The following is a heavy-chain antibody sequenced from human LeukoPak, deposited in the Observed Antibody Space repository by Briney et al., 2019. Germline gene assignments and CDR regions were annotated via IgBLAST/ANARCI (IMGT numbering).Heavy chain of an antibody. J-gene: IGHJ4*02. CDR3: AKRDSQYTSGWYAVDY. CDR2: IRYDGSNK. Sequence: GGSLRLSCAASGFTFSSYGMHWVRQAPGKGLEWVAFIRYDGSNKYYADPVKGRFTISRDNSKNTLYLQMNSLRAEDTAVYYCAKRDSQYTSGWYAVDYWGQGTLVTVSS. D-gene: IGHD6-19*01. CDR1: GFTFSSYG. V-gene: IGHV3-30*02.